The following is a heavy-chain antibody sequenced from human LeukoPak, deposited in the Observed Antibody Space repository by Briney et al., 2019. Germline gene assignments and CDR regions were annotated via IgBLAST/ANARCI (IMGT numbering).Heavy chain of an antibody. Sequence: ASVKVSCKAYGYIFTGYYIHWVLQAPGQGLEWMGWVNPNSGGTNYAQKFQGRVTMTRDTSINTAYMELSRLRSDDTAVYFCARAWSSSGLSYWYFDLWGGGTLVTVSS. V-gene: IGHV1-2*02. J-gene: IGHJ2*01. CDR3: ARAWSSSGLSYWYFDL. D-gene: IGHD6-6*01. CDR1: GYIFTGYY. CDR2: VNPNSGGT.